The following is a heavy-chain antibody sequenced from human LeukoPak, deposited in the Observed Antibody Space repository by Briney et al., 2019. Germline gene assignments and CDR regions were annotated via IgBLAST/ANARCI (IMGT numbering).Heavy chain of an antibody. Sequence: SETLSLTCTVSGGSISNYYWSWIRQSPGKGLEYIGCIYYSGSTRYNPSLKSRVTISVDTSKNQFSLNLTSVTAADTAVYYCAREKDSIVSTARMDVWGRGTTVTVSS. CDR1: GGSISNYY. J-gene: IGHJ6*03. CDR3: AREKDSIVSTARMDV. CDR2: IYYSGST. D-gene: IGHD5/OR15-5a*01. V-gene: IGHV4-59*01.